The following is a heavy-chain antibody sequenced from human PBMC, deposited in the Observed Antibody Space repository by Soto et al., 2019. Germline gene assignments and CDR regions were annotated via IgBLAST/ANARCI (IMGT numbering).Heavy chain of an antibody. CDR3: ARFRRSRLLWFGESD. V-gene: IGHV1-2*02. J-gene: IGHJ4*02. CDR1: GYTFTGYY. D-gene: IGHD3-10*01. Sequence: GASVKVSCKASGYTFTGYYMHWVRQAPGQGLEWIGWINPNSGGTNYAQKFQGRVTMTRDTSISTAYMELSRLRSDDTAVYYCARFRRSRLLWFGESDWGQGTLVTVSS. CDR2: INPNSGGT.